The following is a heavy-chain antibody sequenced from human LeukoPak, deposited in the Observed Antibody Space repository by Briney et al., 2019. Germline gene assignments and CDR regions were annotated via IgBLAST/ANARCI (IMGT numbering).Heavy chain of an antibody. J-gene: IGHJ3*02. CDR1: GYTFTDYY. CDR3: AIEFATVVVSAVISAFDI. CDR2: INPNSGGT. D-gene: IGHD2-2*02. Sequence: AASVKVSCKASGYTFTDYYMHWVRQAPGQGLEWMGWINPNSGGTNYAQKFQGRVTMTRYTSIRTAYMEWSRLRSDDTAVYYCAIEFATVVVSAVISAFDIWGQGTMVTVSS. V-gene: IGHV1-2*02.